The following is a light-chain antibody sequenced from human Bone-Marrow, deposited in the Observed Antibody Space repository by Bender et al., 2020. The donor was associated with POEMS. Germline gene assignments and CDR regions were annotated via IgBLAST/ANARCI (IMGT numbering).Light chain of an antibody. CDR1: SSDVGSYNL. J-gene: IGLJ1*01. V-gene: IGLV2-23*01. Sequence: QSALTQPPSASGSPGQSVTISCTGTSSDVGSYNLVSWYQQHPGKAPKLMIYEGTKRPSGVSNRFSASKSGNTASLTISGLQAEDEADYYCCSYAGGSTYVFGTGTKVTVL. CDR2: EGT. CDR3: CSYAGGSTYV.